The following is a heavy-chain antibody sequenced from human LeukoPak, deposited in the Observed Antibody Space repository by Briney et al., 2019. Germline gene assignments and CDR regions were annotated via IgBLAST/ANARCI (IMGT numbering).Heavy chain of an antibody. CDR2: IIPIFGTA. V-gene: IGHV1-69*13. Sequence: GASVKVSCKASGGTFTSYAISWVRQAPGQGREWMGGIIPIFGTANYAQKFQGRVTITADESTSTAYMELSSLRSEDTAVYYCARHLDYGDYGDYYYYGMDVWGKGTTVTVSS. D-gene: IGHD4-17*01. CDR1: GGTFTSYA. CDR3: ARHLDYGDYGDYYYYGMDV. J-gene: IGHJ6*04.